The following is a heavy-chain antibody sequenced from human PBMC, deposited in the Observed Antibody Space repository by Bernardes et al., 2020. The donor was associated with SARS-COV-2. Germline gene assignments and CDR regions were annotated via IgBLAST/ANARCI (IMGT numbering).Heavy chain of an antibody. CDR3: ALPPTNYDRYGMDV. Sequence: ALVKVSCKASGYTFTGYFIHWVRQAPGQGLEWMGWINPNSGGTNYAQKFQGRVTMTRDTSISTAYMELNRLRSDDTAVYYCALPPTNYDRYGMDVWGQGTTVIVSS. V-gene: IGHV1-2*02. CDR1: GYTFTGYF. D-gene: IGHD3-22*01. CDR2: INPNSGGT. J-gene: IGHJ6*02.